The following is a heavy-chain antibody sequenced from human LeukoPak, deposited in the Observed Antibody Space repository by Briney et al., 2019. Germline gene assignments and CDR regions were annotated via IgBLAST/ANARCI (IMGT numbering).Heavy chain of an antibody. Sequence: SETLSLTCAVYGGSFSGYYWSWIRQPPGKGLEWIGEINHSGSTNYNPSLRSRVTISVDTSKNQFSLNLSSVTAADTAVYYCARGIPPWYSSGWFDYWGQGTLVTVSS. V-gene: IGHV4-34*01. CDR2: INHSGST. CDR3: ARGIPPWYSSGWFDY. CDR1: GGSFSGYY. J-gene: IGHJ4*02. D-gene: IGHD6-19*01.